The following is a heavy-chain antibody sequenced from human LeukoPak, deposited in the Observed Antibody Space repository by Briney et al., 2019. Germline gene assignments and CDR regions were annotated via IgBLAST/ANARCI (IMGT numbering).Heavy chain of an antibody. D-gene: IGHD1-26*01. CDR2: IYYSGST. CDR1: GDSISISSYY. CDR3: ARLGGSYYADFDY. J-gene: IGHJ4*02. V-gene: IGHV4-39*01. Sequence: PSETLSLTCTVSGDSISISSYYWGWIRQPPGKGLEWIGSIYYSGSTYYNPSLKSRVTISVDTSKNQFSLKLSSVTAADTAVYYCARLGGSYYADFDYWGQGTLVTVSS.